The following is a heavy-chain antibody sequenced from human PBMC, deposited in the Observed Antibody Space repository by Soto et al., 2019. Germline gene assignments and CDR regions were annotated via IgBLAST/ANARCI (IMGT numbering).Heavy chain of an antibody. J-gene: IGHJ4*02. D-gene: IGHD5-12*01. Sequence: EVQLVESGGGLVQPGGSLRLSCAASGFPFSSYAMNWVRQAPGKGLEWVSYINSGSSTIYYADSAKGRFTISRDNAKNSLYLQVNSLRDEDTAVYFCVRDRGYTGYDLQYWGQGALVAGSS. CDR3: VRDRGYTGYDLQY. V-gene: IGHV3-48*02. CDR1: GFPFSSYA. CDR2: INSGSSTI.